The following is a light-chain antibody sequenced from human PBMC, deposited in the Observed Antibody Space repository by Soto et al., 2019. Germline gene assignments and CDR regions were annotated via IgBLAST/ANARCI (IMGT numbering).Light chain of an antibody. J-gene: IGKJ4*01. V-gene: IGKV3-11*01. Sequence: EIVLTQSPATLSLSPGDRATLSCRASQSVRSYLAWYQQKPGQAPRLLIYDASNRATGIPARFSGSGSGTDFTLTITILEPEDFAVYYCHQRSDWPSTFGGGTKVEIK. CDR3: HQRSDWPST. CDR1: QSVRSY. CDR2: DAS.